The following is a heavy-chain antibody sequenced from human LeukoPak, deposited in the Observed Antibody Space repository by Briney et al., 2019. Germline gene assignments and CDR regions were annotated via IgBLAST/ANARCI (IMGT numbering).Heavy chain of an antibody. CDR1: GFTFTNYA. D-gene: IGHD4-17*01. CDR3: AKDTVFGEPNWFGP. CDR2: ISGSGVTT. V-gene: IGHV3-23*01. J-gene: IGHJ5*02. Sequence: GGSLGLSCAASGFTFTNYAMNWVRQAPGKGLEWVSGISGSGVTTYYADSVKGRFTISRDNSKDMLYLQMNTLRAEDTAVYYCAKDTVFGEPNWFGPWGQGTLVTVSS.